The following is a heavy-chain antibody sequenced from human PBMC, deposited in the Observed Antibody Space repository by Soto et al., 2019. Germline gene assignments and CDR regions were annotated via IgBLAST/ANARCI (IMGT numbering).Heavy chain of an antibody. CDR1: GYTFSSRA. J-gene: IGHJ4*02. CDR2: IDGGGTT. CDR3: ATLLGFTSGGSWYSHVADY. D-gene: IGHD3-16*01. Sequence: EVHLWESGGGLVQPGGSLSVSCVGSGYTFSSRAMSWVRQAPGKGLEWVSGIDGGGTTDYADSVKGRFTISRYNSQDTLYLQMNSLRAEARAVYYCATLLGFTSGGSWYSHVADYWGQGTLVTVSS. V-gene: IGHV3-23*01.